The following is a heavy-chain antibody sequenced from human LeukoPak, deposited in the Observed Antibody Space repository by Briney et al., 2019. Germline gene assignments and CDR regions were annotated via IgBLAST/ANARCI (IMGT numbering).Heavy chain of an antibody. D-gene: IGHD3-10*01. J-gene: IGHJ3*02. CDR2: IYYSGST. CDR3: ARPIRYYFGSGSLGTTNPDDAFDI. CDR1: GGSISSSSYY. Sequence: SETLSLTCTVSGGSISSSSYYWGWIRQPPGKGLEWIGSIYYSGSTFFNPSLRSRVTISVDTSNNQFSLKLTSVTAADTAVYYCARPIRYYFGSGSLGTTNPDDAFDIWGQGTMVNVSS. V-gene: IGHV4-39*07.